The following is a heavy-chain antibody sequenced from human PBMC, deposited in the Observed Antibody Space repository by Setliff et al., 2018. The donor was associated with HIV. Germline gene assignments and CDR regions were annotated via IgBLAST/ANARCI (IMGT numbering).Heavy chain of an antibody. CDR1: GASITSGIYY. D-gene: IGHD6-19*01. J-gene: IGHJ4*02. V-gene: IGHV4-61*02. CDR2: VYFSGST. CDR3: ARDPSSSGWSEGLYYFDS. Sequence: SETLSLTCSVSGASITSGIYYWAWIRQPAGKGLEFIGRVYFSGSTNYNPSLRSRVSISVDTSKNQFSLRLSSVTAADTAVYYCARDPSSSGWSEGLYYFDSRGRGTLVT.